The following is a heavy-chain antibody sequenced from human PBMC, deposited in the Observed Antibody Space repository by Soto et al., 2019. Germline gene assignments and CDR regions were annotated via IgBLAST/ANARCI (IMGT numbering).Heavy chain of an antibody. CDR2: IYTSGST. CDR3: ARACSSNSCYDVFDY. V-gene: IGHV4-4*07. CDR1: GGSISSYY. D-gene: IGHD2-2*01. Sequence: SETLSLTCTVSGGSISSYYWSWIRQPAGKGLEWIGRIYTSGSTNYNPSLKSRVTMSVDTSKNQFSLKLSSVTAADTAVYYCARACSSNSCYDVFDYWGQGTLVTVSS. J-gene: IGHJ4*02.